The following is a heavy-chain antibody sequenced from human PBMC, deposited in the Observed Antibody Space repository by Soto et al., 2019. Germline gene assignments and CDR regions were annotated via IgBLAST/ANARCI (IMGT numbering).Heavy chain of an antibody. CDR2: ISYDGSNK. D-gene: IGHD6-6*01. V-gene: IGHV3-30-3*01. CDR3: ARVWSSSSES. J-gene: IGHJ5*02. Sequence: QVQLVESGGGVVQPGRSLRLSCAASGFTFSSYAMHWVRQAPGKGLEWVAVISYDGSNKYYADSVKGRFTISRDNSKNTLYLQMNSLRAEDTAVYYCARVWSSSSESWGQVTLVTVSS. CDR1: GFTFSSYA.